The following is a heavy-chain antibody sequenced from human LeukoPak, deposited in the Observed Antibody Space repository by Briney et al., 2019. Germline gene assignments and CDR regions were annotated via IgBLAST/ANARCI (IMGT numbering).Heavy chain of an antibody. D-gene: IGHD2-15*01. J-gene: IGHJ4*02. CDR3: AKDGGYCSGGSCPRSSTPFDY. CDR2: IRYDGSNK. Sequence: PGVSLRLSCAASGLTFSSYGMHWVRQAPGKGLEWVAFIRYDGSNKYYADSVKGRFTISRDNSKNTLYLQMNSLRAEDTAVYYCAKDGGYCSGGSCPRSSTPFDYWGQGTLVTVSS. CDR1: GLTFSSYG. V-gene: IGHV3-30*02.